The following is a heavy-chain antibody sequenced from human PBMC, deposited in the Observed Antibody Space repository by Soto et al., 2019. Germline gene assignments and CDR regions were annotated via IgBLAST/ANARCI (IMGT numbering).Heavy chain of an antibody. V-gene: IGHV1-69*02. J-gene: IGHJ4*02. CDR2: IIPILGIA. CDR3: AWRVGVTVLGLAD. CDR1: GGTFSSYT. Sequence: QVQLVQSGAEVKKPGSSVKVSCKASGGTFSSYTISWVRQAPGQGLEWMGRIIPILGIANYAQKFQGRVTIPADKSTSTAYMELSSLRSEDTAVYYCAWRVGVTVLGLADWGQGTLVTVSS. D-gene: IGHD1-26*01.